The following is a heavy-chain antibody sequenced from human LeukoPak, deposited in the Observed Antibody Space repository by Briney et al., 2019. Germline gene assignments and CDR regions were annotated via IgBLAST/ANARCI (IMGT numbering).Heavy chain of an antibody. CDR3: TRERQGGYYAFES. D-gene: IGHD3-22*01. CDR1: GFSVSYYS. CDR2: VMSGRGST. J-gene: IGHJ4*02. V-gene: IGHV3-11*05. Sequence: GGSLRLSCAASGFSVSYYSISWIRQSPGKGPEWISYVMSGRGSTNYADSVKGRFTISRYNAKNSVALQLDGLRADDTAVYFCTRERQGGYYAFESWGQGTLVTVSS.